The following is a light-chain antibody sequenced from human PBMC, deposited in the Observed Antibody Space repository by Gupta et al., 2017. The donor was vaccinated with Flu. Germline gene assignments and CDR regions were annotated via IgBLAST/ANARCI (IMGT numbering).Light chain of an antibody. CDR3: SSYTSSSTV. V-gene: IGLV2-14*01. Sequence: QSALTQPASVSGSPGQSITISCTGTSSDVGGYNYVSWYQHHPGKAPKLMIYEVSNRPSGVSHRFSASKSGNTASLTISVLQAEDEADYYCSSYTSSSTVFGTGTKVTVL. CDR1: SSDVGGYNY. J-gene: IGLJ1*01. CDR2: EVS.